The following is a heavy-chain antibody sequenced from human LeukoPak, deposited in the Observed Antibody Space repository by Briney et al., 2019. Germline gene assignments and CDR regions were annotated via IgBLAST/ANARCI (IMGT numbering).Heavy chain of an antibody. V-gene: IGHV3-66*01. CDR1: GFTVSSNY. CDR3: ARESTGF. CDR2: IYSGGST. J-gene: IGHJ4*02. D-gene: IGHD2-2*01. Sequence: GRSLRLSCAASGFTVSSNYMSWVRQAPGKGLEWVSVIYSGGSTYYADSVKDRFTISRDNSKNTLYLQMNSLRAEDTAVYYCARESTGFWGQGTLVTVSS.